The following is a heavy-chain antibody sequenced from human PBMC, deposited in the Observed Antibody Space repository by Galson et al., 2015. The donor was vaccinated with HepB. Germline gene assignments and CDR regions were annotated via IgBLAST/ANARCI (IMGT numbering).Heavy chain of an antibody. CDR2: IHCDGRT. CDR3: ARVHSGAFDY. D-gene: IGHD3-10*01. CDR1: GVSVSIYY. Sequence: SLRLSCAASGVSVSIYYMTWVRQAPGKGLEWVSVIHCDGRTYDADSVKGRFTTSKDKSKNTLYLQMNSLRVEDTAVYYCARVHSGAFDYWGQGTLVTVSS. V-gene: IGHV3-66*01. J-gene: IGHJ4*02.